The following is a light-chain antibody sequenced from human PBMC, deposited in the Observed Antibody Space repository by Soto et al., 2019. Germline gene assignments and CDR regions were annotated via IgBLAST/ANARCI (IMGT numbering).Light chain of an antibody. CDR3: CLYAGRTTL. J-gene: IGLJ1*01. CDR1: SSDVGSYNL. CDR2: EVS. V-gene: IGLV2-23*02. Sequence: QSALTQPASVSGYPGQSITISCTGTSSDVGSYNLVSWYQQLPGNVPKLIIYEVSKRPSGVSNRFSGSESGNTASLTISGLQVDDEAASYSCLYAGRTTLFGTGTKVTVL.